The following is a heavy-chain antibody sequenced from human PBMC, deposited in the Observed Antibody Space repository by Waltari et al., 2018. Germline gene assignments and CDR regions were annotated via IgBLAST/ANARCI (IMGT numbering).Heavy chain of an antibody. CDR2: IYYSGST. CDR3: ARSFVFGVVKTRIFFDY. D-gene: IGHD3-3*01. J-gene: IGHJ4*02. CDR1: GGSISSSSYY. Sequence: QLQLQESGPGLVKPSETLSLTCTVSGGSISSSSYYWGWIRQPPGKGLEWIGCIYYSGSTYYNPSLKSRVTISVDTSKNQFSLKLSSVTAADTAVYYCARSFVFGVVKTRIFFDYWGQGTLVTVSS. V-gene: IGHV4-39*07.